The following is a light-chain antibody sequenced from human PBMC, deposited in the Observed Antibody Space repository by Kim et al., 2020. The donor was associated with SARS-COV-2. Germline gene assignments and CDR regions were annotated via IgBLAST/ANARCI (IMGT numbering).Light chain of an antibody. CDR3: AAWDDSLSGWV. CDR2: SNN. J-gene: IGLJ3*02. V-gene: IGLV1-44*01. Sequence: GQRVTISCSGSSSNIGSNTVNWYQQLPGTAPKLLIYSNNQRPSGVPDRFSGSKSGTSASLAISGLHSEDEADYYCAAWDDSLSGWVFGGGTQLTVL. CDR1: SSNIGSNT.